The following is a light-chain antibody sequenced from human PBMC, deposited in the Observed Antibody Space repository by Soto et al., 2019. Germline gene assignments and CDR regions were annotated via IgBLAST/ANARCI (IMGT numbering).Light chain of an antibody. V-gene: IGKV3-11*01. CDR1: QIVSTY. J-gene: IGKJ5*01. CDR2: DAS. Sequence: EIVLTQSPGTLSLSPGERATLSCRASQIVSTYLAWYQQKPGQAPRLLIYDASNRASGVPTRFSGSGSGTDFTLTISNLEPEDFAVYYCQQRSNWSSITFGQGTRLEIK. CDR3: QQRSNWSSIT.